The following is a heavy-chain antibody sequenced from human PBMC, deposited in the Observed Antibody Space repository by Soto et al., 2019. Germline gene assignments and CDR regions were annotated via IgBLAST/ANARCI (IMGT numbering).Heavy chain of an antibody. D-gene: IGHD3-22*01. Sequence: ASVKVSCKASGYTFTSYAMHWVRQAPGQRLEWMGWINAGNGNTKYSQKFQGRVTITRDTSASTAYMELSSLRSEDTAVYYCARALYYYDSSGYYYLRYYYYGMDVWGQVTTVTVSS. J-gene: IGHJ6*02. CDR3: ARALYYYDSSGYYYLRYYYYGMDV. CDR2: INAGNGNT. V-gene: IGHV1-3*01. CDR1: GYTFTSYA.